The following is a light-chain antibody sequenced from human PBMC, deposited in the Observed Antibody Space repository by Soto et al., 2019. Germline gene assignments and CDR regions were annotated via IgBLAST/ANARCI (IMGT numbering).Light chain of an antibody. V-gene: IGKV3D-15*01. J-gene: IGKJ5*01. CDR1: QSVSSY. Sequence: EIVLTQSPATLSFSPGERATLSCRASQSVSSYLAWYQQKPGQAPRLLIYDASTRATGFPARFSGSGSGTEFTLTISSLQSEDFAVYFCQQYNNWPPITFGQGTRLEIK. CDR3: QQYNNWPPIT. CDR2: DAS.